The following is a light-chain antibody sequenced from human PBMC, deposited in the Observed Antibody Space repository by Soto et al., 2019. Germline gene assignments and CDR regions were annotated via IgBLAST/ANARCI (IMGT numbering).Light chain of an antibody. V-gene: IGLV2-8*01. CDR3: SSYAGGNNLL. CDR2: EVN. CDR1: SSDVGAYNY. Sequence: QSVLTQPPSASGSPGQSVTIPCTGTSSDVGAYNYISWYQQHPGKAPKLIIYEVNKRPSGVPDRFSGSKSGNTASLTVSGLQADDESDYYCSSYAGGNNLLFGTGTKLTVL. J-gene: IGLJ1*01.